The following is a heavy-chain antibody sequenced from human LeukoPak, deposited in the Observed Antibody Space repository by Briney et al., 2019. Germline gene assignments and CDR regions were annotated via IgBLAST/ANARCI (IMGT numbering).Heavy chain of an antibody. CDR3: ARDEGVVVPAASLAFDI. CDR2: ISSSSSCI. V-gene: IGHV3-21*01. D-gene: IGHD2-2*01. CDR1: GFTFSSYS. J-gene: IGHJ3*02. Sequence: PGGSLRLSCAASGFTFSSYSMNWVRQAPGKGLEWVSSISSSSSCIYYADSVKGRFTISRDNAKNSLYLQMNSLRAEDTAVYYCARDEGVVVPAASLAFDIWGQGTMVTVSS.